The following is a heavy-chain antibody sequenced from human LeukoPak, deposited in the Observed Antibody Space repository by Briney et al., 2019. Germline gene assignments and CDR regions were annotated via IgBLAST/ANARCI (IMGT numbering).Heavy chain of an antibody. D-gene: IGHD3-3*01. Sequence: GGSLRLSCAASGFTVSSNYMSWVRRAPGKGLEWVSVIYSGGSTYYADSVKGRFTVSRDNSKNTLYLQMNSLRAEDTAVYYCARGSSNYDFWSGYYPAPFYYYYYGMDVWGQGTTVTVSS. CDR1: GFTVSSNY. J-gene: IGHJ6*02. CDR3: ARGSSNYDFWSGYYPAPFYYYYYGMDV. CDR2: IYSGGST. V-gene: IGHV3-53*01.